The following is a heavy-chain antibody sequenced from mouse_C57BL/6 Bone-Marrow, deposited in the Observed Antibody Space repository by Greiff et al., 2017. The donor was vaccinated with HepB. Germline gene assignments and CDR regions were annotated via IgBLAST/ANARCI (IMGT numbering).Heavy chain of an antibody. J-gene: IGHJ3*01. CDR1: GYSITSGYY. CDR3: ADVAPWFAY. CDR2: ISYDGSN. D-gene: IGHD1-1*01. V-gene: IGHV3-6*01. Sequence: ESGPGLVKPSQSLSLTCSVTGYSITSGYYWNWIRQFPGNKLEWMGYISYDGSNNYNPSLKNRISITRDTSKNQFFLKLNSVTTEDTATYYCADVAPWFAYWGQGTLVTVSA.